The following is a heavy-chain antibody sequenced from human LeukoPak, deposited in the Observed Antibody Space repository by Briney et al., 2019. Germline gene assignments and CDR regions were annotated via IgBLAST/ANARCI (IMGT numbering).Heavy chain of an antibody. Sequence: PSETLSLTCTVSGGSISSSSYYWGWIRQPPGKGLEWIGSIYYSGRTYYNPSLKSRVTISVDTSKNQFSLKLSSVTVADTAVYYCARGDYGDYLWGPLNYSMDVWGQGTTVTVSS. J-gene: IGHJ6*02. CDR1: GGSISSSSYY. V-gene: IGHV4-39*07. CDR3: ARGDYGDYLWGPLNYSMDV. CDR2: IYYSGRT. D-gene: IGHD4-17*01.